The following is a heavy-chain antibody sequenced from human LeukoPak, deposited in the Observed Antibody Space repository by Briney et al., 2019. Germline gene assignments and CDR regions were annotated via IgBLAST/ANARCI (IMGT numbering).Heavy chain of an antibody. CDR2: IYYSGST. CDR3: ARATGPYSSSWYVPDAFDL. D-gene: IGHD6-13*01. Sequence: SETLSLTCTVSGGSIISDSYYWAWIRQPPGKGLEWIGYIYYSGSTNYTPSLKSRVTISIDTSKNQFSLKLSSVTAADTAVYYCARATGPYSSSWYVPDAFDLWGQGTMVTVSS. V-gene: IGHV4-61*01. CDR1: GGSIISDSYY. J-gene: IGHJ3*01.